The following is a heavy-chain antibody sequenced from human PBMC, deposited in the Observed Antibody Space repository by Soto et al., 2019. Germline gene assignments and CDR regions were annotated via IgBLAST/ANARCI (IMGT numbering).Heavy chain of an antibody. CDR1: GYTFTDYD. D-gene: IGHD4-4*01. Sequence: QGQLVQSGAEVKKPGASVKVSCKASGYTFTDYDIIWVRQAPGQGLEWMGWISVDNGNTKYVESLQGRVTMTTDTSSSTAYLEVRSLRSDDTAVYYCARTSVSNYNWFDPWGQGTLVAVSS. CDR3: ARTSVSNYNWFDP. CDR2: ISVDNGNT. V-gene: IGHV1-18*01. J-gene: IGHJ5*02.